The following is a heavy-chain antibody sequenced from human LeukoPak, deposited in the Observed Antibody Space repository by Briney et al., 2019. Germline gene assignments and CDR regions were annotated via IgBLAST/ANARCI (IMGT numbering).Heavy chain of an antibody. D-gene: IGHD3-22*01. CDR2: ISGSGGST. CDR1: GFTFSNNA. J-gene: IGHJ4*02. CDR3: AKDQLSYDSSGYADY. V-gene: IGHV3-23*01. Sequence: GGSLRLSCAASGFTFSNNALSWVRQAPGKGLEWVSVISGSGGSTYYADSVKGRFTISRDNSKNTLYLQMNSLRAEDTAVYYCAKDQLSYDSSGYADYWGQGTLVTVSS.